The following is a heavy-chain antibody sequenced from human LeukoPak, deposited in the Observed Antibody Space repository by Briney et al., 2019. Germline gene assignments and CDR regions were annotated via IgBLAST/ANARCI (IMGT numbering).Heavy chain of an antibody. D-gene: IGHD2-2*02. Sequence: GGSLRLSCAASGFTFSSYGMHWVRPAPGKGLEWVTFIRYDGSNKYYGDYVKGRFTISRDNSKNTLYLQMNSLRAEDTAVYYCAKGGLGIGYCTSTSCYTGFDYWGQGTLVTVSS. J-gene: IGHJ4*02. V-gene: IGHV3-30*02. CDR1: GFTFSSYG. CDR2: IRYDGSNK. CDR3: AKGGLGIGYCTSTSCYTGFDY.